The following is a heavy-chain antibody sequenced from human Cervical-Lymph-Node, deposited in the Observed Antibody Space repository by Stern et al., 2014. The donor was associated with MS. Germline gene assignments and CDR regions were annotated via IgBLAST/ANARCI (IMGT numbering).Heavy chain of an antibody. CDR3: ARQRYFDY. V-gene: IGHV5-51*01. J-gene: IGHJ4*02. Sequence: EVQLVQSGPEVKRPGESLKISCQASGYTFTSYWIGWVRQMPGKGLEWIAIIFPGGSDIRYSPSFQGQVTISADKPSSTAYLQWNTLKASDTAIYYCARQRYFDYWGQGTLVTVSS. CDR2: IFPGGSDI. CDR1: GYTFTSYW.